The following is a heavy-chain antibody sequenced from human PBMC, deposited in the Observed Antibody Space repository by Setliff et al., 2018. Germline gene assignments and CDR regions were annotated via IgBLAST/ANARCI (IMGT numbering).Heavy chain of an antibody. CDR1: GYPFIEHY. D-gene: IGHD3-16*01. Sequence: ASVKVSCKTSGYPFIEHYVNWVRQAPGQGLEWMGWIRPNGGGTHYAQKFQGRVTMTRDTANSTIYMEVNSLTSDDTAVYFCAKQGDLAFDYWGQGTQVTVSS. J-gene: IGHJ4*02. CDR3: AKQGDLAFDY. CDR2: IRPNGGGT. V-gene: IGHV1-2*02.